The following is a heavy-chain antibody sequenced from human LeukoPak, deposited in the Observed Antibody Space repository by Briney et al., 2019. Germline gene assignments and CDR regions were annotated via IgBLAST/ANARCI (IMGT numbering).Heavy chain of an antibody. CDR1: GFTFSSYS. CDR2: ISSDSTTI. Sequence: PGGSLRLSCAASGFTFSSYSMNWVRQAPGKGLEWVSFISSDSTTIFYAGSVKGRFTISRDNANNSLYLQMNSLRAEDTAVYYCAREEVAATGTFPSDYWGQGTLVTVSS. V-gene: IGHV3-48*04. D-gene: IGHD6-13*01. CDR3: AREEVAATGTFPSDY. J-gene: IGHJ4*02.